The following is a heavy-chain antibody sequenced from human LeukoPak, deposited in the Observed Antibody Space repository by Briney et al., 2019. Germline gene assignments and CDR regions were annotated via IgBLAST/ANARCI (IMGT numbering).Heavy chain of an antibody. V-gene: IGHV4-59*08. CDR1: GDSIMSSYY. D-gene: IGHD3-16*01. J-gene: IGHJ4*02. Sequence: SETLSLTCTVSGDSIMSSYYWSWIRQPPGKGLEWIGYIYYSGSTNYNPSLKSRVTISVDTSKNQFSLKLSSVTAVDTAVYYCARHRIGGVTFDYWGQGTLVTVSS. CDR2: IYYSGST. CDR3: ARHRIGGVTFDY.